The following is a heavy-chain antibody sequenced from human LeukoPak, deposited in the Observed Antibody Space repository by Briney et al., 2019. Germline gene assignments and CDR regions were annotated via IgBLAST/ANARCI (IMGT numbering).Heavy chain of an antibody. V-gene: IGHV3-23*01. CDR1: GFTFSSYA. D-gene: IGHD2-8*01. J-gene: IGHJ4*02. CDR3: ARVKVSHFDY. CDR2: ISVSGGST. Sequence: AGGSLRLSCAASGFTFSSYAMSWVRQAPGKGLEWVSAISVSGGSTYYADSVKGPFTISRDNSKNTLYLQMDSLRAEDMAVYYCARVKVSHFDYWGQGTLVTVSS.